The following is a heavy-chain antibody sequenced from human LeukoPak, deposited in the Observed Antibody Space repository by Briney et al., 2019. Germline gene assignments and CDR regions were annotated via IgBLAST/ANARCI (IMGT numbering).Heavy chain of an antibody. CDR3: ARAYSSSWSYYYYYMDV. V-gene: IGHV1-18*01. J-gene: IGHJ6*03. Sequence: GASVKVSCKASGYTFTSYGISWVRQAPGQGLEWMGWISAYNGNTNYAQKLQGRVTMTTDTSTSTAYMELRSLRSDDTAVYYCARAYSSSWSYYYYYMDVWGKGTTVTISS. D-gene: IGHD6-13*01. CDR1: GYTFTSYG. CDR2: ISAYNGNT.